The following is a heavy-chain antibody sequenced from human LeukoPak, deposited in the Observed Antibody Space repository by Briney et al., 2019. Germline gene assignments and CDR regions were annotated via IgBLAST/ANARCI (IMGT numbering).Heavy chain of an antibody. V-gene: IGHV4-4*07. Sequence: TSETLSLTCTVSGGSISSYYWSWIRQPAGKGLEWIGRIYTSGSTNYNPSLKSRVTMSVDTSKNQFSLKLSSVTAADTAVYYCARGPTVPIAVAGNFDYWGQGTLVTVSS. CDR1: GGSISSYY. D-gene: IGHD6-19*01. J-gene: IGHJ4*02. CDR2: IYTSGST. CDR3: ARGPTVPIAVAGNFDY.